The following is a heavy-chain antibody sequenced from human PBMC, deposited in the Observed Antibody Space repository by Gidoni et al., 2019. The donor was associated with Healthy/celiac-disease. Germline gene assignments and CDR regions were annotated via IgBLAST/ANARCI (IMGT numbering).Heavy chain of an antibody. Sequence: EVQLFASGGGLVQPGGSLSLSCAAPGLPSSRHAISWVRQAPGKGLEWVSAISGSGGSTYYADSVKGRFTISRDNSKNTLYLQMNSLRAEDTAVYYCANDLGYCSGGSCYSGDYWGQGTLVTVSS. CDR1: GLPSSRHA. J-gene: IGHJ4*02. V-gene: IGHV3-23*01. CDR3: ANDLGYCSGGSCYSGDY. CDR2: ISGSGGST. D-gene: IGHD2-15*01.